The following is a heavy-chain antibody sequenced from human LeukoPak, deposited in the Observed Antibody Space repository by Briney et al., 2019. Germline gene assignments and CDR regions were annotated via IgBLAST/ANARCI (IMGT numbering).Heavy chain of an antibody. V-gene: IGHV4-34*01. Sequence: PSETLSLTCAVYGGSFSGYYWSWIRQPPGKGLEWIGEINDSGSTNYNPSLKSRVTISVDTSKNQFSLKLSSVTAADTAVYYCARVEKGPYDYVWGSYTVDFDYWGQGTLVTVSS. J-gene: IGHJ4*02. D-gene: IGHD3-16*01. CDR1: GGSFSGYY. CDR2: INDSGST. CDR3: ARVEKGPYDYVWGSYTVDFDY.